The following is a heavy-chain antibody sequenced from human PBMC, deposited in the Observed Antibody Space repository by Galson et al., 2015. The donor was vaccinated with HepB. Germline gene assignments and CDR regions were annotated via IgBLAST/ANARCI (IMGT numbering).Heavy chain of an antibody. D-gene: IGHD6-25*01. V-gene: IGHV4-4*02. Sequence: SETLSLTCAVFGGSISNNIWWSWVRQPPGKGLEWIGEISYYGITKYIPSLTSRVTISLDKSRNQFSLRLTSVTAADTAVYYCARHDCSNGCHGGFAIWGQGTMVTVSS. CDR3: ARHDCSNGCHGGFAI. CDR2: ISYYGIT. CDR1: GGSISNNIW. J-gene: IGHJ3*02.